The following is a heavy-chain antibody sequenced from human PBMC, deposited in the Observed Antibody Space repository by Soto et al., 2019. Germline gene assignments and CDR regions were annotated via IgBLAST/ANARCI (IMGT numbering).Heavy chain of an antibody. CDR3: ASWVADQLRYAKIPMGV. D-gene: IGHD2-2*01. J-gene: IGHJ6*02. CDR2: ISSSGCTI. Sequence: LRLSCAASGFTFSSYEMNCVRQAPGEGLEWVVYISSSGCTIYYADSVKGRFTISRDNAKNSLYLQMNSLRAEDTAVYYCASWVADQLRYAKIPMGVWGQGNTVTVSS. V-gene: IGHV3-48*03. CDR1: GFTFSSYE.